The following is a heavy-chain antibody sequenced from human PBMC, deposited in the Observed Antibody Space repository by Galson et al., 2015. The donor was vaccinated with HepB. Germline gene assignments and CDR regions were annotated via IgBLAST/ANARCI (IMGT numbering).Heavy chain of an antibody. V-gene: IGHV3-66*01. Sequence: SLRLSCAASGFTVSSNYMSWVRQAPGKGLEWVSVIYSGGSTYYADSVKGRFTISRDNSKNTLYLQMNSLRAEDTAVYYCARDARYCSSTSCYGDAFDIWGQGTMVTVSS. CDR1: GFTVSSNY. D-gene: IGHD2-2*01. CDR2: IYSGGST. CDR3: ARDARYCSSTSCYGDAFDI. J-gene: IGHJ3*02.